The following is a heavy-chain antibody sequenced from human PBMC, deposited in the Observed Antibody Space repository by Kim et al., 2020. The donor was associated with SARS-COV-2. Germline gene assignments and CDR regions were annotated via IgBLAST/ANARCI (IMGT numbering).Heavy chain of an antibody. V-gene: IGHV4-34*01. D-gene: IGHD6-13*01. CDR2: INHSGST. CDR1: GGSFSGYY. J-gene: IGHJ4*02. CDR3: ARRIAAAGLWAY. Sequence: SETLSLTCAVYGGSFSGYYWSWIRQPPGKGLEWIGEINHSGSTNYNPSLKSRVTISVDTSKNQFSLKLSSVTAADTAVYYCARRIAAAGLWAYWGQGTLV.